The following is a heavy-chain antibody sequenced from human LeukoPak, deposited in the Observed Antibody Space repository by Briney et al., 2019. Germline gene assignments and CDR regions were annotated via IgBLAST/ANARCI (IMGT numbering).Heavy chain of an antibody. CDR1: GFTFSSYA. CDR3: ARDQGAYYYDSSGAHYYYYGMDV. Sequence: GGSLRLSCAASGFTFSSYAMHWVRQAPGKGLEWVAVISYDGSNKYYADSVKGRCTISRDNSKNTLYLQMNSLRAEDTAVYYCARDQGAYYYDSSGAHYYYYGMDVWGQGTTVTVS. J-gene: IGHJ6*02. D-gene: IGHD3-22*01. V-gene: IGHV3-30-3*01. CDR2: ISYDGSNK.